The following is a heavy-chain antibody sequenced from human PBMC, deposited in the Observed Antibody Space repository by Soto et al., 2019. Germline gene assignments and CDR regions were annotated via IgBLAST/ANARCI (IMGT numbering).Heavy chain of an antibody. D-gene: IGHD1-26*01. J-gene: IGHJ5*02. CDR3: ARDMHAGFTHYFDP. CDR1: GYTFTGYD. Sequence: ASVKVSCKASGYTFTGYDLHWVQQAPGQDLEYMGWFMPNSGMTNAVQEFQGRVTMTSDTSISTAYMELSRLNSDYTAVYYFARDMHAGFTHYFDPWGQGTLVPSPQ. V-gene: IGHV1-2*02. CDR2: FMPNSGMT.